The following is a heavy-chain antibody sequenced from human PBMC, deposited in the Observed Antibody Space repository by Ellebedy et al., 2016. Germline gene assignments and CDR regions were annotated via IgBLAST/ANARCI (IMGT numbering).Heavy chain of an antibody. CDR1: GGSFSGYY. D-gene: IGHD2-2*01. V-gene: IGHV4-59*08. J-gene: IGHJ6*02. Sequence: SETLSLTCAVYGGSFSGYYWNWIRQPPGKGLEWIGYINYSGSTSYNPSLKSRVTMSLDTSKIQFSLTLTSLTAADTAVYYCARLPPDCSRTSCYPDYYYGMDVWGQGTTVTVSS. CDR3: ARLPPDCSRTSCYPDYYYGMDV. CDR2: INYSGST.